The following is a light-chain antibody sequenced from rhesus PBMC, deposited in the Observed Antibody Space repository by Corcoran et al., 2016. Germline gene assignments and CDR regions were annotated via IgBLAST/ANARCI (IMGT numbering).Light chain of an antibody. CDR3: LQSSNWPLT. J-gene: IGKJ4*01. Sequence: EIVMTQSPATLALSPGERATLSCRASQSVNSYLAWYQQKPGQAPRLLISGPSSRDTGIPDSFSGSGSGTECTLTISSLEPEDVGVYFCLQSSNWPLTFGGGTKVEIK. CDR2: GPS. V-gene: IGKV3-24*03. CDR1: QSVNSY.